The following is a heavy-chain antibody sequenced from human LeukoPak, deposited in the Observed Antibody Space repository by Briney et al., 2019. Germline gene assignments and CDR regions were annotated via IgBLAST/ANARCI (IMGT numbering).Heavy chain of an antibody. V-gene: IGHV3-23*01. D-gene: IGHD4-17*01. CDR3: AKGDGDYEDAFDI. CDR2: ISGSGGST. J-gene: IGHJ3*02. Sequence: GGSLRLSCAASGFTFSSYAMSWVRQAPGKGLEWVSAISGSGGSTYYADSVKGRFTISRDNSKNTLYLQMISLRAEDTAVYYCAKGDGDYEDAFDIWGQGTMVTVSS. CDR1: GFTFSSYA.